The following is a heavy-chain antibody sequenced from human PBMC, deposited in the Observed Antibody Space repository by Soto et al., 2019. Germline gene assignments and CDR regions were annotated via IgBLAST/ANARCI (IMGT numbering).Heavy chain of an antibody. D-gene: IGHD3-16*01. CDR2: IKTDGSIT. J-gene: IGHJ4*02. Sequence: EVQLVESGGGLVQPGGSLRLSCAASGFTFSAYWMHWVRQAPGEGLVWVSRIKTDGSITSYTDSVKGRFTISRDNAKNTMDLQMNSLRAEDTAVYFCARVGVGHYDFDSWGQGTLVTVSS. CDR1: GFTFSAYW. CDR3: ARVGVGHYDFDS. V-gene: IGHV3-74*01.